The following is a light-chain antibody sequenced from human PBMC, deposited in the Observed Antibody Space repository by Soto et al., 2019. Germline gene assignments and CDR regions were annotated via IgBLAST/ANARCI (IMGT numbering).Light chain of an antibody. CDR2: DVS. CDR3: SSYTSSSTLG. Sequence: QSALTQPASVSGSPGQSITISCTGTSSDVGGYSYVSWYQQHPGKAPKLMIYDVSNRPSGVSNRFSGSKSRNTASLTISGLQAEDEADYYCSSYTSSSTLGFGGGTQLTVL. CDR1: SSDVGGYSY. J-gene: IGLJ7*01. V-gene: IGLV2-14*01.